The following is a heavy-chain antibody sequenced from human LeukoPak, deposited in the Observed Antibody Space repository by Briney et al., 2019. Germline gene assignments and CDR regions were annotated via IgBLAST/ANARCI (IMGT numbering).Heavy chain of an antibody. J-gene: IGHJ4*02. D-gene: IGHD3-22*01. Sequence: PGRSLRLSCAASGFTFSSYAMYWVRQAPGKGLEWVAAVSYDGTSKYSADSVKGRFTISRDNPKNTLYLQMNSLRAEDTAVYYCARDGYYYDSSGYYFNFDYWGQGTLVTVSS. CDR3: ARDGYYYDSSGYYFNFDY. CDR1: GFTFSSYA. CDR2: VSYDGTSK. V-gene: IGHV3-30*04.